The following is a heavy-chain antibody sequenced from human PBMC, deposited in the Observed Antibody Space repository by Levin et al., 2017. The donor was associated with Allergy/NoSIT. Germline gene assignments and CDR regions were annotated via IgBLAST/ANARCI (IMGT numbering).Heavy chain of an antibody. V-gene: IGHV3-30-3*01. J-gene: IGHJ5*02. CDR1: GFTFSSYA. Sequence: GESLKISCAASGFTFSSYAMHWVRQAPGKGLEWVAVISYDGSNKYYADSVKGRFTISRDNSKNTLYLQMNSLRAEDTAVYYCARAGESIYCSSTSCYSEWFDPWGQGTLVTVSS. D-gene: IGHD2-2*01. CDR2: ISYDGSNK. CDR3: ARAGESIYCSSTSCYSEWFDP.